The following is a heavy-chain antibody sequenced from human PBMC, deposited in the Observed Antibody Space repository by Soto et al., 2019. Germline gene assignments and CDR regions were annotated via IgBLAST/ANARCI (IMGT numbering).Heavy chain of an antibody. Sequence: GGSLRLSSAASGFIFEHFGMSCVRQAPGKGLEWISSISGSGLKKYYADSVKGRFTISRDNSKSTVYLELNNLSAEDTAVYHCAKNQGVELVPLATVDWFDPWGQGSVVTVSS. CDR2: ISGSGLKK. J-gene: IGHJ5*02. D-gene: IGHD1-26*01. CDR1: GFIFEHFG. V-gene: IGHV3-23*01. CDR3: AKNQGVELVPLATVDWFDP.